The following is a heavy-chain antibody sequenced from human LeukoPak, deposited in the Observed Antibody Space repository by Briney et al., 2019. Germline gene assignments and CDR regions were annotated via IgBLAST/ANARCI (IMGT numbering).Heavy chain of an antibody. V-gene: IGHV3-33*01. J-gene: IGHJ4*02. Sequence: GRSLRLSCAASGFTFSSYGMHWVRQAPGKGLEWVVVIWYDGSNKYYADSVKGRFTISRDNSKNTLYLQMNSLRAEDTAVYYCARGHYGDPFDYWGQGTLVTVSS. CDR3: ARGHYGDPFDY. D-gene: IGHD4-17*01. CDR2: IWYDGSNK. CDR1: GFTFSSYG.